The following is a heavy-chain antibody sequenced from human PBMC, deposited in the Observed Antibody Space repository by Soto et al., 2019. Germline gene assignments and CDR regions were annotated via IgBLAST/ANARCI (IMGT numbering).Heavy chain of an antibody. V-gene: IGHV3-53*01. CDR2: IYSGGST. CDR1: GFTVSSNY. D-gene: IGHD3-16*01. J-gene: IGHJ6*02. Sequence: GGSLRLSCTASGFTVSSNYMSWVRQAPGKGLEWVSVIYSGGSTYYADSVKGRFTISRDNSKNTLYLQMNSLRAEDTAVYYCAREGGWGGYGMDVWGQGTTVTVSS. CDR3: AREGGWGGYGMDV.